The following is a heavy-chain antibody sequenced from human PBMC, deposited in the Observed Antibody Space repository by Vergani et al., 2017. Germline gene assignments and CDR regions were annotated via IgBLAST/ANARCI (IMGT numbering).Heavy chain of an antibody. CDR1: GGTFSSYA. Sequence: QVQLVQSGAEVKKPGSSVKVSCKASGGTFSSYAISWVRQAPGQGLEWMGRIIPILGIANYAQKFQGRVTITADKSTSTAYMELSSLRSEDTAVYYCATEVRYYYDSSGYLHGGCDYWGQGTLVTVSS. J-gene: IGHJ4*02. V-gene: IGHV1-69*04. CDR2: IIPILGIA. D-gene: IGHD3-22*01. CDR3: ATEVRYYYDSSGYLHGGCDY.